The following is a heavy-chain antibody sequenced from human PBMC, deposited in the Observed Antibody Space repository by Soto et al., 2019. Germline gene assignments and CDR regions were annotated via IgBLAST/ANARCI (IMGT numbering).Heavy chain of an antibody. J-gene: IGHJ5*02. Sequence: GESLKISCKGSGYSFTSYWIGWVRQMPGKGLEWMGIIYPGDSDTRYSPSFQGQVTISADKSISTAYLQWSSLKASDTAMYYCARHYCSRTSCYSGDRNWYAPPGQGSLDTGSS. CDR1: GYSFTSYW. D-gene: IGHD2-2*01. CDR2: IYPGDSDT. CDR3: ARHYCSRTSCYSGDRNWYAP. V-gene: IGHV5-51*01.